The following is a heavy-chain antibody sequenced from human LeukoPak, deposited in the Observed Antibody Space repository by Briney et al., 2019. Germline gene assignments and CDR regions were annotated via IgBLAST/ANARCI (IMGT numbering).Heavy chain of an antibody. CDR3: ARGPYYYDSSGYYARGTRFDY. CDR1: GGSFSGYY. Sequence: SETLSLTCAVYGGSFSGYYWSWIRQPPGKGLEWIGEINHSGSTNYNPSLKSRVTISVDTSKNQFSLKLSSVTAADTAVYYCARGPYYYDSSGYYARGTRFDYWGQGTLVTVPS. V-gene: IGHV4-34*01. J-gene: IGHJ4*02. D-gene: IGHD3-22*01. CDR2: INHSGST.